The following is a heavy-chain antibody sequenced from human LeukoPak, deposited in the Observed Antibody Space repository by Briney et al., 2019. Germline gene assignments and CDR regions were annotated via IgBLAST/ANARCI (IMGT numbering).Heavy chain of an antibody. CDR1: GGSISSYY. D-gene: IGHD3-3*01. CDR2: IYYSGST. J-gene: IGHJ4*02. CDR3: ARGRGITIFGVVIPHFDY. V-gene: IGHV4-59*01. Sequence: SETLSLTCTVSGGSISSYYWSWIRQPPGKGLEWIGYIYYSGSTNYNPSLKSRVTISVDTSKSQFSLKLSSVTAADTAVYYCARGRGITIFGVVIPHFDYWGQGTLVTVSS.